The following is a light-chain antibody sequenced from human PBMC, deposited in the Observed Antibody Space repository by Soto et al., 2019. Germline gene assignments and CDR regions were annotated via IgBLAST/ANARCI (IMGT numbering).Light chain of an antibody. CDR3: QQRGNWPPLT. CDR2: DAS. J-gene: IGKJ4*01. CDR1: QSISSY. Sequence: EIVLTQSPATLSLSPGERATLSCRASQSISSYLAWYQQKPGQAPRLLIYDASNRATGIPARFSGSGFGTDFTFNISSLEPEDFAVYYCQQRGNWPPLTFGGGTKVEIK. V-gene: IGKV3-11*01.